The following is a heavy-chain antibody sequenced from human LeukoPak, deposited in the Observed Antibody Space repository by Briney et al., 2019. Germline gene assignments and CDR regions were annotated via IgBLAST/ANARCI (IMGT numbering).Heavy chain of an antibody. Sequence: PGGSLRLSCAASGVTLSDAWMNWVRQAPGKGLEWVGRIKTKAEGGPTDYAAPVKGRFTVSRDDSKNILFLQMDSLKTEDTAVYYCATDTVTTNDYGLDYWGQGAQVTVSS. J-gene: IGHJ4*02. D-gene: IGHD5-12*01. CDR3: ATDTVTTNDYGLDY. CDR1: GVTLSDAW. V-gene: IGHV3-15*01. CDR2: IKTKAEGGPT.